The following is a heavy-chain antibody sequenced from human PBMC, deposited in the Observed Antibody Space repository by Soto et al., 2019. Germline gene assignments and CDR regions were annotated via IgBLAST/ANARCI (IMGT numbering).Heavy chain of an antibody. Sequence: GASVKVSCKASGYTFTSYYMHWVRQAPGQGLEWMGWINPNSGGTNYAQKFQGWVTMTRDTSISTAYMELSRLKSDDTAVYYCARDLNPSNIVATTPGYYGMDVWGQGTTVTVSS. J-gene: IGHJ6*02. V-gene: IGHV1-2*04. CDR2: INPNSGGT. D-gene: IGHD5-12*01. CDR3: ARDLNPSNIVATTPGYYGMDV. CDR1: GYTFTSYY.